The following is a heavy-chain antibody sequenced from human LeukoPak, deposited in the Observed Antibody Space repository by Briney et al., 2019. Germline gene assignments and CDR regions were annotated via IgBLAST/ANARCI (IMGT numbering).Heavy chain of an antibody. CDR3: ATPWGVYGDYLDY. V-gene: IGHV1-24*01. CDR1: GYTLTELS. D-gene: IGHD4-17*01. CDR2: FDPEDGET. J-gene: IGHJ4*02. Sequence: APVKVSCKVSGYTLTELSMHWVRQAPGKGLEWMGGFDPEDGETIYAQKFQGRVTMTEDTSTDTAYMELSSLRSEDTAVYYCATPWGVYGDYLDYWGQGTLVTVSS.